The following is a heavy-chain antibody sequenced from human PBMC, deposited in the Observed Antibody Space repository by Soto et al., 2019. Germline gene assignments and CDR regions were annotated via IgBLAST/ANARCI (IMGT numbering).Heavy chain of an antibody. CDR2: ISYDGNNK. D-gene: IGHD6-6*01. CDR1: GFTFRSYG. V-gene: IGHV3-30*03. CDR3: ARTRYSSSSSNYYYYGMDV. J-gene: IGHJ6*02. Sequence: QVQLVESGGGVVQPGRSLRLSCAASGFTFRSYGMHWVRQAPGKGLEWVAVISYDGNNKYYADSVKGRFTISRDNSKNTLYLQMNSLRAEDTAVYYCARTRYSSSSSNYYYYGMDVWGQGTTVTVSS.